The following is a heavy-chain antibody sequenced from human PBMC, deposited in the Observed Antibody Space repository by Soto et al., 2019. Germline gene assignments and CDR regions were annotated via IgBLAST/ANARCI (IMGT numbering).Heavy chain of an antibody. CDR2: INHSGST. Sequence: SETLSLTCAVYGGSFIGYYCIFVRHPPFKGLEWIGEINHSGSTNYNPSLKSRVTISVDTSKNQFSLKLSSVTAADTAVYYCARGAGSGYSYGTGWFDPWGQGTLVTVSS. D-gene: IGHD5-18*01. CDR1: GGSFIGYY. CDR3: ARGAGSGYSYGTGWFDP. J-gene: IGHJ5*02. V-gene: IGHV4-34*01.